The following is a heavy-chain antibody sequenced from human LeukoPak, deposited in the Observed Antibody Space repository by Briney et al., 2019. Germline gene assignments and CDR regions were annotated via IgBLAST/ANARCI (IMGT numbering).Heavy chain of an antibody. CDR3: AKGGSTYSYSFDY. V-gene: IGHV3-30*02. J-gene: IGHJ4*02. CDR2: IRYDGSNT. Sequence: GGSLRLSCAASGFTFNNYGMHWVRQAPGKRLEWVTFIRYDGSNTYYADSVKGRFTISRDNSRNTLYLQMDSLRAEDTAVYYCAKGGSTYSYSFDYWGQGTLVTVSS. CDR1: GFTFNNYG. D-gene: IGHD2-15*01.